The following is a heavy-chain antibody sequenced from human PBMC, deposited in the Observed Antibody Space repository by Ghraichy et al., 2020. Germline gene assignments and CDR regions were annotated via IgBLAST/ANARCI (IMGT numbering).Heavy chain of an antibody. J-gene: IGHJ4*02. Sequence: GGSLRLSCVASGFSFSEYYMSWIRQAPGKGLEWISYISSSGSAIYYADSVKGRFTISRDNTKNSVHLQVNSLTADDAALYYCAGFYCSSSSCYPQYWGQGTLVAVSS. CDR1: GFSFSEYY. CDR2: ISSSGSAI. CDR3: AGFYCSSSSCYPQY. D-gene: IGHD2-2*01. V-gene: IGHV3-11*01.